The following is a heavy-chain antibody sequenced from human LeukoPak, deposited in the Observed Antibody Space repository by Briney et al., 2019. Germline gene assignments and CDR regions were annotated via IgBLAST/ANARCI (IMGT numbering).Heavy chain of an antibody. CDR2: IYYSGST. CDR3: ASLGLYYYDSSGYNNWFDP. V-gene: IGHV4-61*08. CDR1: GGSISSGGYY. J-gene: IGHJ5*02. Sequence: SETLSLTCTVSGGSISSGGYYWSWIRQPPGKGLEWIGYIYYSGSTNYNPSLKSRVTISVDTSKNQFSLKLSSVTAADTAVYYCASLGLYYYDSSGYNNWFDPWGQGTLVTVSS. D-gene: IGHD3-22*01.